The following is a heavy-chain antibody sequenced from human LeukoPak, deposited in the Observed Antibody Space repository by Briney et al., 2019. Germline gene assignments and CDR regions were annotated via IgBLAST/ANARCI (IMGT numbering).Heavy chain of an antibody. Sequence: NPSQTLSLTCTVSGGSISSGAYYWNWIRQHPGKGLEWIGYIYYSGSTYYNPSLKSRVTMSVGTSKYQFSLKLSSVTAADTAVYYCAREVIEDWFDPWGQGTLVTVSS. CDR1: GGSISSGAYY. D-gene: IGHD2/OR15-2a*01. CDR3: AREVIEDWFDP. J-gene: IGHJ5*02. V-gene: IGHV4-31*03. CDR2: IYYSGST.